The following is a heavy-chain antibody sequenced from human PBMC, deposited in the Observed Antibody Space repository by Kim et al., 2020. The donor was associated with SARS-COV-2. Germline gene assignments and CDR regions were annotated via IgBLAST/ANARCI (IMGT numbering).Heavy chain of an antibody. D-gene: IGHD6-19*01. CDR3: ARDGVGQWLVPGGMDV. J-gene: IGHJ6*02. CDR1: GDSVSSNSAA. Sequence: SQTLSLTCAISGDSVSSNSAAWNWIRQSPSRGLEWLGRTYYRSKWYNDYAVSVKSRITINPGTSKNQFSLQLNSVTPEDTAVYYCARDGVGQWLVPGGMDVWGQGTTVTVSS. CDR2: TYYRSKWYN. V-gene: IGHV6-1*01.